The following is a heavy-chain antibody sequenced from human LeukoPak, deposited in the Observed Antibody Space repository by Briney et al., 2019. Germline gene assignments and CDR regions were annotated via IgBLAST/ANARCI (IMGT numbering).Heavy chain of an antibody. D-gene: IGHD6-19*01. Sequence: GGSLRLSCAASGFTFSSYSMNWVRQAPGKGLELVSSISSSSSYIYYADSVKGRFTISRDNAKNSLYLQMNSLRAEDTAVYYCAREAGRTPNDAFDIWGQGTMVTVSS. J-gene: IGHJ3*02. CDR3: AREAGRTPNDAFDI. CDR2: ISSSSSYI. V-gene: IGHV3-21*01. CDR1: GFTFSSYS.